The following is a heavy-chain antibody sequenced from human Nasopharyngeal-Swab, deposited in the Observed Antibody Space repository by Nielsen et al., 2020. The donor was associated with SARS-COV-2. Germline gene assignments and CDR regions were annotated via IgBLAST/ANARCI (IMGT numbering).Heavy chain of an antibody. V-gene: IGHV3-7*01. CDR3: ARGRTWLDP. Sequence: GGSLRLSCAASGFTFSDYYMSWVRQVPGRGLEWVAYIKEDGSEKFYVDSVKGRFTISRDNAKNSLDLQMNSLRGEDTGVYYCARGRTWLDPWGQGTLVSVSS. CDR1: GFTFSDYY. J-gene: IGHJ5*02. CDR2: IKEDGSEK.